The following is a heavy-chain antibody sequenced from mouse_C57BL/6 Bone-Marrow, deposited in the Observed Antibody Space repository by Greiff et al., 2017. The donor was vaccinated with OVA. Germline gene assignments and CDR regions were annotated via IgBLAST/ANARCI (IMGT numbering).Heavy chain of an antibody. D-gene: IGHD1-1*01. CDR3: ARGVITTVVASYYFDY. CDR2: ILPGSGST. Sequence: QVQLKQSGAELMKPGASVKLSCKATGYTFTGYWIEWVKQRPGHGLEWIGEILPGSGSTNYNEKFKGKATFTADTSSSTAYMQLSSLTSEDSAVYYCARGVITTVVASYYFDYWGQGTTLTVSS. V-gene: IGHV1-9*01. J-gene: IGHJ2*01. CDR1: GYTFTGYW.